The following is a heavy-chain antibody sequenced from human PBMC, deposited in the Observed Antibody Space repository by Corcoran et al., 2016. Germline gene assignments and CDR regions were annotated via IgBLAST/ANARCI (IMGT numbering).Heavy chain of an antibody. D-gene: IGHD6-19*01. CDR1: GYSISSGYY. CDR3: AREQWPQDNWFDP. V-gene: IGHV4-38-2*02. J-gene: IGHJ5*02. Sequence: QVQLQESGPGLVKPSETLSLTCTVSGYSISSGYYWGWIRQPPGKGLEWIGSIYHSGSTYYNPSLKSRVTISVDTSKNQFSLKLSSVTAADTAVYYCAREQWPQDNWFDPWGQGTLVTVSS. CDR2: IYHSGST.